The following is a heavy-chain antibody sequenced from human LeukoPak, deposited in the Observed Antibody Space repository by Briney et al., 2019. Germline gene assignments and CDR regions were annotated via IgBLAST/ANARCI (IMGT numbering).Heavy chain of an antibody. CDR3: ARGTGGYYY. CDR1: GGSISSYY. V-gene: IGHV4-59*01. J-gene: IGHJ4*02. D-gene: IGHD1-1*01. Sequence: ETLSLTCTVSGGSISSYYWSWIRQPPGKGLEWIGYIYYSGSTNYNPSLKSRVTISVDTSKNQFSLKLSSVTAADTAVYYCARGTGGYYYWGQGTLVTVSS. CDR2: IYYSGST.